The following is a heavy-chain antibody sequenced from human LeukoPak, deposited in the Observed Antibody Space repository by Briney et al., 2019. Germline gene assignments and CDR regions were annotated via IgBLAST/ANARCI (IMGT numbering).Heavy chain of an antibody. D-gene: IGHD2-2*01. V-gene: IGHV1-2*02. Sequence: ASVKVSCKASGYTFTGYYMHWVRQAPGQGLEWMGWINPNSGGTNYAQKFQGRVTMTRDTSISTAYMELSRLRSDDTAVYYCAVLEDTVVVPAAIHYYYYMDVWGKGTTVTVSS. J-gene: IGHJ6*03. CDR3: AVLEDTVVVPAAIHYYYYMDV. CDR1: GYTFTGYY. CDR2: INPNSGGT.